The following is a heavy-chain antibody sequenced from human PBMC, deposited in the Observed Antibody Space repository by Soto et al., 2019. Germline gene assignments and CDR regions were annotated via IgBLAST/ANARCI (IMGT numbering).Heavy chain of an antibody. J-gene: IGHJ4*02. V-gene: IGHV1-2*04. D-gene: IGHD6-13*01. CDR2: INPNSGGT. CDR3: ARDRVAAAEGGGYFDY. Sequence: ASVKVSCKASGYTFTGYYMHWVRQAPGQGLEWMGWINPNSGGTNYAQKFQGWVTMTRDTSISTAYMELGRLRSDDTAVYYCARDRVAAAEGGGYFDYWGQGTLVTVSS. CDR1: GYTFTGYY.